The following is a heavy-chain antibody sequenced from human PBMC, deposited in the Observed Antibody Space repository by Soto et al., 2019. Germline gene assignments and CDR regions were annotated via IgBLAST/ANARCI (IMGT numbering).Heavy chain of an antibody. CDR3: ASGAAFYYDTSRY. J-gene: IGHJ4*02. Sequence: SLGLSFAAPVFHFTRHSLHWIRPAPGEGLEWVAVMSPGGNSQYYADSVKGRFTISRDTSKSTLYLQMTSLRPEDTAVYYCASGAAFYYDTSRYWGQGNLVTVS. V-gene: IGHV3-30-3*01. CDR1: VFHFTRHS. CDR2: MSPGGNSQ. D-gene: IGHD3-22*01.